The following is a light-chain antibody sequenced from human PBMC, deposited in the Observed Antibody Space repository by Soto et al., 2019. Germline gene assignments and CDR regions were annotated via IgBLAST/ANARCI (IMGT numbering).Light chain of an antibody. V-gene: IGKV3-15*01. J-gene: IGKJ4*01. CDR2: GAS. Sequence: EVLMTQSPATLSVSPGERATLSCRASQSVSSNLAWYQQKPGQAPRLLIYGASVRATGIPARFSGSGSGTEFTLIITSLQSEDFAVYYCQQYNNWPPVTFGGGTKVEIK. CDR1: QSVSSN. CDR3: QQYNNWPPVT.